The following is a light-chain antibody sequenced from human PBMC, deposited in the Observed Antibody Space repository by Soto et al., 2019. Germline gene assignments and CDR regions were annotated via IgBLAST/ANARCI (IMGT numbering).Light chain of an antibody. CDR1: SSNIGAGYD. Sequence: QSVLTQPPSLSGAPGQRVTISCTGSSSNIGAGYDVHWYQQLPGTAPKLLIYGNSNRPSGVPDRFSGSKSGTSASLAITGLQAEDEADYYCQSYDSSLSVVFGGGTEVTVL. CDR3: QSYDSSLSVV. J-gene: IGLJ2*01. CDR2: GNS. V-gene: IGLV1-40*01.